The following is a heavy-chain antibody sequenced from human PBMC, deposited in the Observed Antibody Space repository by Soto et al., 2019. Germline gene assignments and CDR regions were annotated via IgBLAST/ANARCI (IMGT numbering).Heavy chain of an antibody. J-gene: IGHJ4*02. V-gene: IGHV1-69*02. CDR3: ASHPYSSSWYYFDY. CDR2: IIPILGIA. D-gene: IGHD6-13*01. CDR1: GGTFSSYT. Sequence: QVQLVQSGAEVKKPGSSVKVSCKASGGTFSSYTISWVRQAPGQGLEWMGRIIPILGIANYAQKFQGRVTITADKSTSTTYMELSSLRSEDTAVYYCASHPYSSSWYYFDYWGQGTLVTVSS.